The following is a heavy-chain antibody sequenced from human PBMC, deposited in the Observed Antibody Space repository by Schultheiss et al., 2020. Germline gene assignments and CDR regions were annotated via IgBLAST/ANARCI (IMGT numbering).Heavy chain of an antibody. CDR3: ARDPSFQQQLVLDY. Sequence: GGSLRLSCAASGFIFSSYGMHWVRQAPGKGLEWVGFIRSKAYGGTTEYAASVKGRFTISRDDSKSIAYLQMNSLKTEDTAVYYCARDPSFQQQLVLDYWGQGTLVTVSS. D-gene: IGHD6-13*01. V-gene: IGHV3-49*04. J-gene: IGHJ4*02. CDR2: IRSKAYGGTT. CDR1: GFIFSSYG.